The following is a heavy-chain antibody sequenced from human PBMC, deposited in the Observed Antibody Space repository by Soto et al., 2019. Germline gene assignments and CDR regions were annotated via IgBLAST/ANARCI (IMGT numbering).Heavy chain of an antibody. D-gene: IGHD6-19*01. CDR1: GGSFSGYY. J-gene: IGHJ4*02. CDR3: ARVAVAGTSQDY. V-gene: IGHV4-34*01. CDR2: INHSGST. Sequence: QVQLQQWGAGLLKPSETLSLTCAVYGGSFSGYYWSWIRQPPGKGLEWIGEINHSGSTNYNPSLKSRVTISVDTSKNQFSLKLSSVTAADTAVYYCARVAVAGTSQDYWGQGTLVTVSS.